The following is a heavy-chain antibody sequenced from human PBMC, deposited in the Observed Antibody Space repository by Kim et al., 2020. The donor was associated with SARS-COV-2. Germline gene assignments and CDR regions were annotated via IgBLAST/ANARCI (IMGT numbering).Heavy chain of an antibody. D-gene: IGHD1-26*01. CDR3: TRQVEWELLNFDY. CDR2: IRSKANSYAT. V-gene: IGHV3-73*01. J-gene: IGHJ4*02. Sequence: GGSLRLSCAASGFTFSGSAMHWVRQASGKGLEWVGRIRSKANSYATAYAASVKGRFTISRDDSKNTAYLQMNSLKTEDTAVYYCTRQVEWELLNFDYWGQGTLVTVSS. CDR1: GFTFSGSA.